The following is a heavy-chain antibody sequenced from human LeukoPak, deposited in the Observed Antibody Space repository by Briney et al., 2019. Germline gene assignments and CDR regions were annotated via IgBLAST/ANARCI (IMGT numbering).Heavy chain of an antibody. CDR3: ARGDRGYSYGY. D-gene: IGHD5-18*01. J-gene: IGHJ4*02. Sequence: PSETLSLTCAVSGYSISSGYYWGWIRQPPGKGLEWIGSIYHSGSTYYNPSLKSRVTISVDTSKNQFSLKLSSVTAADTAVYYCARGDRGYSYGYWGQGTLVTVSS. V-gene: IGHV4-38-2*01. CDR1: GYSISSGYY. CDR2: IYHSGST.